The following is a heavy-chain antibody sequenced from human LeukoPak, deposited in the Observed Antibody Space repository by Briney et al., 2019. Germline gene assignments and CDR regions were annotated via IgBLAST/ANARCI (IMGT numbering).Heavy chain of an antibody. CDR3: VSPKYSSAWFFDY. V-gene: IGHV3-23*01. CDR1: GFTFSSYA. J-gene: IGHJ4*02. Sequence: GGSLRLSCAASGFTFSSYAMCWVRQAPGRGLEWVSAVSGSGGSTYYADSVKGRFTISRDNSKNTLYLQMNSLRAEDTAVYYCVSPKYSSAWFFDYWGQGTLVTVSS. D-gene: IGHD6-19*01. CDR2: VSGSGGST.